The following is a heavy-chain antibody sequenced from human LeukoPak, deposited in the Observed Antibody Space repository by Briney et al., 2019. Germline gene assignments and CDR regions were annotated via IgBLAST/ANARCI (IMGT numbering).Heavy chain of an antibody. D-gene: IGHD2-21*02. Sequence: GGSLRLSCATSGFTFSNAWMNWVRQAPGKGLEWVGRIRSNSDGGTIDYAAPVKGRFTISRDDSKNTLYLQMNSLKTEDTAVYYCTTGAYCGGDCLDAFDIWGQGTMVTVSS. V-gene: IGHV3-15*07. J-gene: IGHJ3*02. CDR3: TTGAYCGGDCLDAFDI. CDR2: IRSNSDGGTI. CDR1: GFTFSNAW.